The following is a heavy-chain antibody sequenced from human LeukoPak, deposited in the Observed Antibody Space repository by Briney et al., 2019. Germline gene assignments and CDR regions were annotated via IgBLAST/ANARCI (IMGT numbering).Heavy chain of an antibody. J-gene: IGHJ3*02. CDR1: GFTFSSYG. D-gene: IGHD2-21*02. V-gene: IGHV3-33*01. Sequence: GGSLRLSCAASGFTFSSYGMHWVRQAPGKGLEWVAVIWYDGSNKYYADSVKGRFTISRDNSKNTLYLQMNSLRAEDTAVYYCARGRRVVTAARNDAFDIWGQETMVTVSS. CDR2: IWYDGSNK. CDR3: ARGRRVVTAARNDAFDI.